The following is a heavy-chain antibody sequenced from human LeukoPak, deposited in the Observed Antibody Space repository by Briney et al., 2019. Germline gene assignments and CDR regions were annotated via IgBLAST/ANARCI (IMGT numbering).Heavy chain of an antibody. D-gene: IGHD4-17*01. J-gene: IGHJ4*02. CDR2: ISFDGTNK. CDR1: GFTFSSYA. V-gene: IGHV3-30-3*01. Sequence: GGSLRLSCAASGFTFSSYAIHCVRQAPGKGLEWVAVISFDGTNKYYADSVKGRFTISRDNSKNTLYLQMNSLRPEDTAVYYCAREGVMTTVLYYFDYWGLGTLVTVSS. CDR3: AREGVMTTVLYYFDY.